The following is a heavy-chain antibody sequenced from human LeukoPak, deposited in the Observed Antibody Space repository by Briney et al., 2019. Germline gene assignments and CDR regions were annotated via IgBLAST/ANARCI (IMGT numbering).Heavy chain of an antibody. CDR2: INWNGDST. D-gene: IGHD6-19*01. V-gene: IGHV3-20*04. CDR1: GFTFDDYG. CDR3: ARRSGVAVAGAFDY. Sequence: PGGSLRLSCAASGFTFDDYGMTWVRQAPGKGLEWVSGINWNGDSTGYADSVKGRFTISRDSVKNSLYLQMNSLRAEDTAVYFCARRSGVAVAGAFDYWGQGTLVTVSS. J-gene: IGHJ4*02.